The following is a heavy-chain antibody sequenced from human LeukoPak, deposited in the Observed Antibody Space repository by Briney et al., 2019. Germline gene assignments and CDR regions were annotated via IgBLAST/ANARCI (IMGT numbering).Heavy chain of an antibody. Sequence: PGGSLRLSCAASGFTFSSYAMHWVRQAPGKGLEWVAVISYDGSNKYYADSVKGRFTISRDNSKNTLYLQMNSLRAEDTAVYYCASLNPGLSSSWAHPPLGYYYYYGMDVWGQGTTVTASS. CDR1: GFTFSSYA. J-gene: IGHJ6*02. V-gene: IGHV3-30-3*01. CDR2: ISYDGSNK. CDR3: ASLNPGLSSSWAHPPLGYYYYYGMDV. D-gene: IGHD6-13*01.